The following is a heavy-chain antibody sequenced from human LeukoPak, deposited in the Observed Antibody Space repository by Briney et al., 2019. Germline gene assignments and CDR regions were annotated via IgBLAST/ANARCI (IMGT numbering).Heavy chain of an antibody. V-gene: IGHV3-23*01. J-gene: IGHJ4*02. CDR3: AKTVIYTSGWYRFDY. CDR2: VSGSGGST. CDR1: GFTFSSYA. Sequence: GGSLRLSCAASGFTFSSYAMSWVRQAPGKGLEWVSAVSGSGGSTYYADSVKGRLTISRDNSKNTHYLQMNSLRAEDTAVYYCAKTVIYTSGWYRFDYWGQGTLVTVSS. D-gene: IGHD6-19*01.